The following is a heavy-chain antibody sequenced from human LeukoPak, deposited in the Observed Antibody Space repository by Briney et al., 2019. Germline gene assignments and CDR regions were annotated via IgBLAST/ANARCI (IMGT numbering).Heavy chain of an antibody. CDR2: ISYDGSNK. CDR1: GFTFSSYA. V-gene: IGHV3-30*04. CDR3: AREDYYDSSGYFDY. D-gene: IGHD3-22*01. Sequence: GGSLRLSCAASGFTFSSYAMHWVRQAPGKGLEWVAVISYDGSNKYYADSVKGRFTISRDNSKNTLYLQMNSLRAEDTAVYYCAREDYYDSSGYFDYWGQGTLVTVSS. J-gene: IGHJ4*02.